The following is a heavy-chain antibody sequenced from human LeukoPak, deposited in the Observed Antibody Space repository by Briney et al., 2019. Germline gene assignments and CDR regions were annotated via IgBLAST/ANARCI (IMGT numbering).Heavy chain of an antibody. Sequence: SETLSLTRAVYGGSFSGYYLSWIRQPPGKGLEWIGEINHSGSTNYNPSLKSRVTISVDTSKNQFSLKLSSVTAADTAVYYCARPHYYDSSGYPLWGQGTLVTVSS. J-gene: IGHJ4*02. CDR1: GGSFSGYY. D-gene: IGHD3-22*01. CDR2: INHSGST. CDR3: ARPHYYDSSGYPL. V-gene: IGHV4-34*01.